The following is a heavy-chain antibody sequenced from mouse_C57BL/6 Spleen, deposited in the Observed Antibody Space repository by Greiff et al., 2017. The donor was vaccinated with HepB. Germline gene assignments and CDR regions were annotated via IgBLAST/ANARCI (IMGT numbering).Heavy chain of an antibody. D-gene: IGHD4-1*01. J-gene: IGHJ2*01. V-gene: IGHV1-82*01. CDR3: ARSKLGPFDY. CDR2: IYPGDGDT. Sequence: VQLQQSGPELVKPGASVKISCKASGYAFSSSWMNWVKQRPGKGLEWIGRIYPGDGDTNYNGKFKGKATLTADKSSSTAYMQLSSLTSEDSAVYFCARSKLGPFDYWGQGTTLTVSS. CDR1: GYAFSSSW.